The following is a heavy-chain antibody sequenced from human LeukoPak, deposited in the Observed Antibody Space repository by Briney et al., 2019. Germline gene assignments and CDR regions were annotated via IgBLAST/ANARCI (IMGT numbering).Heavy chain of an antibody. V-gene: IGHV4-61*02. CDR2: IYTSGST. D-gene: IGHD2-2*01. J-gene: IGHJ6*02. CDR3: AKGEVVPAASYGMDV. CDR1: GGSISSGSYY. Sequence: SETLSLTCTVSGGSISSGSYYWSWIRQPAGKGLEWIGRIYTSGSTNYNPSLKSRVTISVDTSKNQFSLKLSSVTAADTAVYYCAKGEVVPAASYGMDVWGQGTTVTVSS.